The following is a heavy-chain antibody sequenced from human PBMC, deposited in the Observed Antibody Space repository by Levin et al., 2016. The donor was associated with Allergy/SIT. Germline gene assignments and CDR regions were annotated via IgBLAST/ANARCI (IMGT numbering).Heavy chain of an antibody. J-gene: IGHJ4*02. V-gene: IGHV4-39*02. CDR3: ARDRLVGATVGNPDNDY. Sequence: SETLSLTCSVSGDSIGTSTFYWAWIRQAPGKGLEWLGSIYWTGSAYYNPSLESRVAISLDTSKNQFSLWLSSVTAADTALYYCARDRLVGATVGNPDNDYWGQGTLVTVSS. CDR1: GDSIGTSTFY. CDR2: IYWTGSA. D-gene: IGHD3-10*01.